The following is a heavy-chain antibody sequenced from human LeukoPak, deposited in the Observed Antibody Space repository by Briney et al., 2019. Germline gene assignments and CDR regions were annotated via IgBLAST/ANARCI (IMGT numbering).Heavy chain of an antibody. CDR3: ARGIVGPTGDY. V-gene: IGHV3-74*01. J-gene: IGHJ4*02. Sequence: PGGSLRLSCAASGFTFSVAAMTWVRQAPGKGLVWVSRLNSDGSITTYADSVKGRFTISRDNAKNTLYLQMNSLRAEDTAVYYCARGIVGPTGDYWGQGTLVTVSS. CDR1: GFTFSVAA. CDR2: LNSDGSIT. D-gene: IGHD1-26*01.